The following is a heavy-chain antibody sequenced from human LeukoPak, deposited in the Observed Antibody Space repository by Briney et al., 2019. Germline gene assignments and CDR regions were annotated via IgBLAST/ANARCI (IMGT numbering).Heavy chain of an antibody. CDR1: GFTFDDYA. D-gene: IGHD3-22*01. Sequence: PGRSLRLSCAASGFTFDDYAMHWVRQAPGKGLEWVSGISWNSGSIGYADSVKGRFTISRDNAKNSLYLQMNSLRAEDTALYYCSNEIYDSSGYGLGYWGQGTLVTLSS. J-gene: IGHJ4*02. V-gene: IGHV3-9*01. CDR2: ISWNSGSI. CDR3: SNEIYDSSGYGLGY.